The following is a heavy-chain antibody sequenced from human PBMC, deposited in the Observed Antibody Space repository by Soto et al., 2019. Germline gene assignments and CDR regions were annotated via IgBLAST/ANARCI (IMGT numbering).Heavy chain of an antibody. CDR3: ARDSQWLAQYYFDY. Sequence: QVQLVESGGGVVQPGRSLRLSCAASGFTFSSYGMHWVRQAPGKGLEWVAVIWYDGSNKYYADSVKGRFTIPRDNSKNPLYLQMNSLRAEDTAVYYCARDSQWLAQYYFDYWGQGTLVTVSS. V-gene: IGHV3-33*01. J-gene: IGHJ4*02. D-gene: IGHD6-19*01. CDR2: IWYDGSNK. CDR1: GFTFSSYG.